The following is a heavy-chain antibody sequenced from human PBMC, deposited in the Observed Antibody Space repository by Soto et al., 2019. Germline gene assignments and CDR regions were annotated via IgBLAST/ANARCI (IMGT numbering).Heavy chain of an antibody. Sequence: QVQLVESGGGVVQPGRSLRLSCAASGFTFSSYGMHWVRQAPGKGLEWVAVISYDGSNKYYADSVKGRFTISRDNSKNTPYLQMNSVSAEDTAVYYCASSSSSAYYYGTDVWGQVTTVTVSS. J-gene: IGHJ6*02. CDR1: GFTFSSYG. V-gene: IGHV3-30*03. CDR3: ASSSSSAYYYGTDV. D-gene: IGHD6-6*01. CDR2: ISYDGSNK.